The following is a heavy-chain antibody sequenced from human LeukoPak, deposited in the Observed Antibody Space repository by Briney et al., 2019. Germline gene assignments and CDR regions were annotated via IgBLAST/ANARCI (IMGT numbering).Heavy chain of an antibody. V-gene: IGHV3-74*01. CDR1: GFTFRSYW. CDR3: ARDGILGSHDC. J-gene: IGHJ4*02. Sequence: GGSLRLSCAASGFTFRSYWMHWVRQTPGKGLEWVSHINNDRSDTSYADSVKGRFTITRDNAKNTLFLQMNSLRGEDTAVYYCARDGILGSHDCWGQGTLVTVSS. CDR2: INNDRSDT. D-gene: IGHD3-3*02.